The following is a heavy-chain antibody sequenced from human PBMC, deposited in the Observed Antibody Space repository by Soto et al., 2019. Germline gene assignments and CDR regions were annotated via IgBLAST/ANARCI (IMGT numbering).Heavy chain of an antibody. D-gene: IGHD6-13*01. Sequence: QVQLQESGPGLVKPSETLSLTCTVSGDSISNYYWSWIRQPPGKGLEWIGYIYYSGSTNYNPSLMSRVTISVDTSKNQFSLKLSSVTAADTAVYYCARHLWVGSSWYLGAFDIWGQGTMVTVSS. CDR1: GDSISNYY. V-gene: IGHV4-59*08. CDR2: IYYSGST. J-gene: IGHJ3*02. CDR3: ARHLWVGSSWYLGAFDI.